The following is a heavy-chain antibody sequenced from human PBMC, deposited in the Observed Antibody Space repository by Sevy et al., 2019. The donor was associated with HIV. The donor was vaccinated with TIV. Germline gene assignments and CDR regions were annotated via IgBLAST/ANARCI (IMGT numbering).Heavy chain of an antibody. CDR1: GGSISSSRHY. V-gene: IGHV4-39*01. J-gene: IGHJ5*02. D-gene: IGHD2-15*01. Sequence: SETLSLTCTVSGGSISSSRHYWGWIRQSPGKRLEWIGSRFYSGGAYYNPSLQSRVTMSVDTSNNQFSLNVTSVTAAETAVYYCARHLLGNWFDLWGQGILVTVSS. CDR2: RFYSGGA. CDR3: ARHLLGNWFDL.